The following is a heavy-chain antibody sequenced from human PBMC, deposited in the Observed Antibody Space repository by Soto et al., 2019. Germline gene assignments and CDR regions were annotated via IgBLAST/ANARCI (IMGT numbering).Heavy chain of an antibody. CDR3: ARGGATVTTSGYYYGMDV. CDR1: GYTFTSYD. CDR2: MNPNSGNT. J-gene: IGHJ6*02. Sequence: QVQLVQSGAEVKKPGASVKVSCKASGYTFTSYDINWVRQATGQGLEWMGWMNPNSGNTGYAQKFQGRVTMTRNTSISTAYMELSSLRSEDTAVHYCARGGATVTTSGYYYGMDVWGQGTTVTVSS. V-gene: IGHV1-8*01. D-gene: IGHD4-4*01.